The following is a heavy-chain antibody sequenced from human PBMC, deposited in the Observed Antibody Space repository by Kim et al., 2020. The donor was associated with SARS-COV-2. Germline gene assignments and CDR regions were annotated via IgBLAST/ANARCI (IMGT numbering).Heavy chain of an antibody. D-gene: IGHD3-22*01. CDR1: GYTLTELS. CDR3: AATYYYDSTGYYPFDF. J-gene: IGHJ4*02. Sequence: ASVKVSCKVSGYTLTELSMHWVRQAPGKGLEWMGGFDPEDGETIYAQKFQGRFTMTEDTSTDTAYMELSSLRFEDTAVFYCAATYYYDSTGYYPFDFWGQGTLVSVSS. V-gene: IGHV1-24*01. CDR2: FDPEDGET.